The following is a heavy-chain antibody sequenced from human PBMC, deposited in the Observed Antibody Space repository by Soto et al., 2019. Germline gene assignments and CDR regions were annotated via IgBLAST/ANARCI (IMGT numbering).Heavy chain of an antibody. Sequence: PGGSLRLSCAASGFTFSSYGMHWVRQAPGNGLEWVAVISYDGSNKYYADSVKGRFTISRDNSKNTLYLQMNSLRAEDTAVYYCAKDFIAPAGTSYWGQGTLVTVSS. D-gene: IGHD6-13*01. CDR3: AKDFIAPAGTSY. J-gene: IGHJ4*02. V-gene: IGHV3-30*18. CDR2: ISYDGSNK. CDR1: GFTFSSYG.